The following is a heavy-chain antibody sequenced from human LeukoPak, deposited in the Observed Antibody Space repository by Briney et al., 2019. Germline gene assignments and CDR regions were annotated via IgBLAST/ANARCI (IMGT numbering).Heavy chain of an antibody. CDR2: INSDGSNT. Sequence: GGSLRLSCAASGFTFTRHWMHWVRQAPGKGLVWVSGINSDGSNTHYADSVKGRFTISRDNAKNTLYLQMNSLRAEDPAMYYCARASVDSSGYYAAIDCWGQGRLVGVCS. J-gene: IGHJ4*02. CDR3: ARASVDSSGYYAAIDC. D-gene: IGHD3-22*01. V-gene: IGHV3-74*01. CDR1: GFTFTRHW.